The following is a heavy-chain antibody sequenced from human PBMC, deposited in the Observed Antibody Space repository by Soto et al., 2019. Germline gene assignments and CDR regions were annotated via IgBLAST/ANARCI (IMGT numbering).Heavy chain of an antibody. V-gene: IGHV1-69*02. D-gene: IGHD2-21*01. CDR2: IIPILGIA. Sequence: SVKVSCKASGGTFSSYTISWVRQAPGQGLEWMGRIIPILGIANYAQKCQGRVTITADKATSTAYMELSSLRSEDTAVYFCASVAYCGGDCLNYFDYWCQGTLVSVSS. CDR1: GGTFSSYT. J-gene: IGHJ4*02. CDR3: ASVAYCGGDCLNYFDY.